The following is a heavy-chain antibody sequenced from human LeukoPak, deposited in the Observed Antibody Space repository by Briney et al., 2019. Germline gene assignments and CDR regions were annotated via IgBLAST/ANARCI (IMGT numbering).Heavy chain of an antibody. CDR3: AKPEIIAAAGLFDL. J-gene: IGHJ5*02. CDR2: ISGSGGST. V-gene: IGHV3-23*01. D-gene: IGHD6-13*01. CDR1: GFTFTNYA. Sequence: PGGALRLSCAASGFTFTNYAMSWVRQAPGKGLEGGSAISGSGGSTYYADSVKGRFTISRDNAKNTLYLQMNSLRAEDTAVYYCAKPEIIAAAGLFDLWGQGTLVTVSS.